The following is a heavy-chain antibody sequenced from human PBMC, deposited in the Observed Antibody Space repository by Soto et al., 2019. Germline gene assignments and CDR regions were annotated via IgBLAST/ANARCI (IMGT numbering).Heavy chain of an antibody. D-gene: IGHD3-10*02. Sequence: ASVKVSCKASGYTFTGYYMHWVRQAPGQGLEWMGWINPNSGGTNYAQKFQGWVTMTRDTSISTAYMELSRLRSDDTAVYYCARGWKSRDGYNVLRGFDYWGQGTLVTVSS. J-gene: IGHJ4*02. CDR3: ARGWKSRDGYNVLRGFDY. V-gene: IGHV1-2*04. CDR1: GYTFTGYY. CDR2: INPNSGGT.